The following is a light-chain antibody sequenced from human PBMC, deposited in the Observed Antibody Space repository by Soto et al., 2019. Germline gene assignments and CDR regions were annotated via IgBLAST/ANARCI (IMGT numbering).Light chain of an antibody. J-gene: IGKJ1*01. CDR3: QQYYTTPRT. Sequence: DIVMTQSPDSLAVSLGERATINCKSSQSVLYSSNNMNYLAWYQQKPGQPPKLLIYWASTRDSGVPDRFSGSGSGTDFTLTIRSLQAEDVAVYYCQQYYTTPRTFGQGTKVDIK. CDR1: QSVLYSSNNMNY. V-gene: IGKV4-1*01. CDR2: WAS.